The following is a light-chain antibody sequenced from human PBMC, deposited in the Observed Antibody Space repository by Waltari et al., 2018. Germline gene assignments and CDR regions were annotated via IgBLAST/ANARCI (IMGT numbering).Light chain of an antibody. CDR2: LNNDGSH. Sequence: TQSPSASASLGASVKLTCTLSSGHSSNAIAWHQQQPEKGPRFLMKLNNDGSHSKGDGIPDRFSGSSSGAERYLIISSLQSEDEADYYCQTGGTGTVVFGGGTKLTVL. CDR1: SGHSSNA. CDR3: QTGGTGTVV. V-gene: IGLV4-69*02. J-gene: IGLJ2*01.